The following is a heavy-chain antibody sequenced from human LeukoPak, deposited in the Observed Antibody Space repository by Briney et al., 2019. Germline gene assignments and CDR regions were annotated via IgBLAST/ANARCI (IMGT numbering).Heavy chain of an antibody. J-gene: IGHJ4*02. D-gene: IGHD6-13*01. CDR3: ARSSFSSSWYYFDY. V-gene: IGHV4-38-2*02. CDR2: IYHSGST. Sequence: SETLSLTGSVSAYSISSAYYWGWIRQPPGKGLEWIGSIYHSGSTYYNPSLKSRVTISVDTSKNQFSLKLSSVTAADTAVYYCARSSFSSSWYYFDYWGQGTLVTVSS. CDR1: AYSISSAYY.